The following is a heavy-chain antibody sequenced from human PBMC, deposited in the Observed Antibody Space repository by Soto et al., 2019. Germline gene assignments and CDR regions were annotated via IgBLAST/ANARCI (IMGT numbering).Heavy chain of an antibody. CDR1: GFTFDDYA. V-gene: IGHV3-9*01. Sequence: EVQLVESGGGLVQPGRSLRLSCAASGFTFDDYAMHWVRQAPGKGLEWVSGISWNSGSIGYADSVKGRFTISRDNAKNSLYLQMNSLRAEDTALYYCAKDMDEGGRPGHYYGMDVWGQGTTVTVSS. CDR3: AKDMDEGGRPGHYYGMDV. D-gene: IGHD2-2*03. CDR2: ISWNSGSI. J-gene: IGHJ6*02.